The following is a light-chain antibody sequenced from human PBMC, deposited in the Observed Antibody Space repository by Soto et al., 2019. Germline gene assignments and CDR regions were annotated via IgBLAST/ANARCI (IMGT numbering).Light chain of an antibody. CDR3: QQYYSYRT. J-gene: IGKJ1*01. Sequence: AIRMTQSPSSFSASTGDRVTITCRASQGISSYLAWYQQKPGKAPTLLIYAASTLESGVPSRFRGSGSGTDFTLTISCLQSEDFSTYYCQQYYSYRTFGQGTKVEIK. CDR1: QGISSY. V-gene: IGKV1-8*01. CDR2: AAS.